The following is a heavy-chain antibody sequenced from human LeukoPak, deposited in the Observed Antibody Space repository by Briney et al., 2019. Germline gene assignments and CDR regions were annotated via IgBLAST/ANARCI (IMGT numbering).Heavy chain of an antibody. D-gene: IGHD4-17*01. V-gene: IGHV3-23*01. CDR2: ISESGT. Sequence: GGSLRLSCAASGFTLRNYDMSWVRQAPVKGLEWVSAISESGTYYADSVRGRFTISRDNSKNTLYLQMNSLRAEDTAVYYCATQHTVTKAFDIWGQGTMVTVSS. J-gene: IGHJ3*02. CDR3: ATQHTVTKAFDI. CDR1: GFTLRNYD.